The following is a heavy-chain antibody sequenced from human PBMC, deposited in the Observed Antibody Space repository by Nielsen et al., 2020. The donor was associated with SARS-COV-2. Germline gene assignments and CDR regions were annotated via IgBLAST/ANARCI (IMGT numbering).Heavy chain of an antibody. V-gene: IGHV3-30*18. Sequence: GESLKISCAASGFTFNNFGFYWVRQAPGKGLEWVASISYEGSQKYYAESLTGRFTVSRDTSKNTVYLQMNSLSVEDTAVYHCAKRRAVFMLTFGGEGAIDVWGQGTTVSVSS. CDR2: ISYEGSQK. J-gene: IGHJ6*02. CDR3: AKRRAVFMLTFGGEGAIDV. CDR1: GFTFNNFG. D-gene: IGHD3-16*01.